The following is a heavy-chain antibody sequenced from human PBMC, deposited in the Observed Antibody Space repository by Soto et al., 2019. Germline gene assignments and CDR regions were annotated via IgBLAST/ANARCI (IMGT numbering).Heavy chain of an antibody. V-gene: IGHV4-30-4*01. D-gene: IGHD3-3*01. CDR2: IYYSGST. CDR1: GGSISSGDYY. J-gene: IGHJ6*02. Sequence: TLSLTCTVSGGSISSGDYYWSWIRQPPGKGREWIGYIYYSGSTYYNPSLKSRVTISVDTSKKHFSLKLSSVTAADTAVYYCARGSGYYNIWSGYYKQGPSYYYYGMDVSGQGTTVTVSS. CDR3: ARGSGYYNIWSGYYKQGPSYYYYGMDV.